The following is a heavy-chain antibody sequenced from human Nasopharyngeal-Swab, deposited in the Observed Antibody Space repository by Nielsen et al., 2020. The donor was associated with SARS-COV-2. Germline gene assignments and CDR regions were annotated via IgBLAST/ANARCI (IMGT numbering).Heavy chain of an antibody. Sequence: WIRQPPGKGLEWIGYIYYSGSTYYNPFLKSRVTISVDTSKNQFSLKLSSVTAADTAVYYCARGGAARPGFDYWGQGTLVTVFS. CDR2: IYYSGST. CDR3: ARGGAARPGFDY. V-gene: IGHV4-31*02. D-gene: IGHD6-6*01. J-gene: IGHJ4*02.